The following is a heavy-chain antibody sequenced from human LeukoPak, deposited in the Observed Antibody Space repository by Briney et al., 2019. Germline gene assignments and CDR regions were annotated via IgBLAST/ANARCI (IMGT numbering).Heavy chain of an antibody. J-gene: IGHJ4*02. CDR2: IIPIFGTA. CDR3: ARVEGAATYDFWCGSYYFDY. D-gene: IGHD3-3*01. CDR1: GGAFISYA. Sequence: SVKVSCKASGGAFISYAISWVRQAPGQGLEWMGGIIPIFGTANYAQKFQGRVTITADESTSTAYMELSSLRSEDTAVYYCARVEGAATYDFWCGSYYFDYWGQGTLVTVSS. V-gene: IGHV1-69*01.